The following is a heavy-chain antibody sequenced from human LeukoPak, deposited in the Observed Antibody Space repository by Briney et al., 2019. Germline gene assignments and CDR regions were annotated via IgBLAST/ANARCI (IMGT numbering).Heavy chain of an antibody. CDR1: GFTFSSYE. V-gene: IGHV3-48*03. D-gene: IGHD5-18*01. CDR3: ARVHYNTAMVDIDY. Sequence: PGGSLTLSCAASGFTFSSYEMHWVRQAPGKGLEWISYISSSGSTIYYADSVKGRFTISRDNGKNSLYLQMNSLRAEDTAVYYCARVHYNTAMVDIDYWGQGTLVTVSS. J-gene: IGHJ4*02. CDR2: ISSSGSTI.